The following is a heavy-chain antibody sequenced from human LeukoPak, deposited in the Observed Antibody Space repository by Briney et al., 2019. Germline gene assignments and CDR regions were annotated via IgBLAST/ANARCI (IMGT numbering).Heavy chain of an antibody. CDR1: GFTFSDYY. V-gene: IGHV3-11*01. CDR3: ARESEYSGYDYYYCGMDG. J-gene: IGHJ6*02. Sequence: GGSQRLSCAASGFTFSDYYISWIRHAPGKGLEWVSYISSSGSTIYYADSVKGRFTISRDNAKNSLYLQMNSLRAEDTAVYYCARESEYSGYDYYYCGMDGWGQGTTVSVS. CDR2: ISSSGSTI. D-gene: IGHD5-12*01.